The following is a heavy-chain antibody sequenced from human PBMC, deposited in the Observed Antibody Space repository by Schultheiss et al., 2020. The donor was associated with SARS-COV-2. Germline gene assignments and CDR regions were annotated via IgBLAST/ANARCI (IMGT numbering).Heavy chain of an antibody. J-gene: IGHJ4*02. CDR3: AKDLPETWIQLWFPQGFDY. D-gene: IGHD5-18*01. CDR1: GGSISNYY. V-gene: IGHV4-59*12. Sequence: SETLSLTCTVSGGSISNYYWSWIRQPPGKGLEWIGNIYYSGSTNNNPSLKSRVTISIDTSKNQFSLKLSSVTAADTAVYYCAKDLPETWIQLWFPQGFDYWGQGTLVTVSS. CDR2: IYYSGST.